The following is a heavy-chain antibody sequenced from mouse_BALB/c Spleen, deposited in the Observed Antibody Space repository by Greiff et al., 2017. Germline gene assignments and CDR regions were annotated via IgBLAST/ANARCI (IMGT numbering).Heavy chain of an antibody. CDR3: AREDYDYDPFAY. J-gene: IGHJ3*01. Sequence: EVQVVESGGGLVKPGGSLKLSCAASGFAFSSYDMSWVRQTPEKRLEWVAYISSGGGSTYYPDTVKGRFTISRDNAKNTLYLQMSSLKSEDTAMYYCAREDYDYDPFAYWGQGTLVTVSA. V-gene: IGHV5-12-1*01. CDR2: ISSGGGST. CDR1: GFAFSSYD. D-gene: IGHD2-4*01.